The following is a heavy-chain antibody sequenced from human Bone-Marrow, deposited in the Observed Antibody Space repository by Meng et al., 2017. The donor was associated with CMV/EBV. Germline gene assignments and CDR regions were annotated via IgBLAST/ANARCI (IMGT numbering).Heavy chain of an antibody. V-gene: IGHV3-23*03. Sequence: GESLKISCAASGFTFSSYAMSWVRQAPGKGLEWVSVFQSGGSSTYYADSVKGRFTISRENSKNTLYLQMNSLRAEDTAVYYCAKDKQLASFDYWGQGTLVTVSS. CDR2: FQSGGSST. D-gene: IGHD6-13*01. J-gene: IGHJ4*02. CDR3: AKDKQLASFDY. CDR1: GFTFSSYA.